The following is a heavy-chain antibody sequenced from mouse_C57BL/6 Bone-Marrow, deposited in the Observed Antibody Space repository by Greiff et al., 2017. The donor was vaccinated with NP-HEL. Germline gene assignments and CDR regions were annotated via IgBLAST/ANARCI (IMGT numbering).Heavy chain of an antibody. D-gene: IGHD2-2*01. Sequence: QVQLQQSGAELARPGASVKLSCKASGYTFTSYGISWVKQRTGQGLEWIGEIYPRSGNTYYNEKFKGKATLTAEKSSSTAYMELRSLTSEDSAVYFCAKGLRPFAYWGQGTLVTVSA. CDR2: IYPRSGNT. CDR3: AKGLRPFAY. J-gene: IGHJ3*01. V-gene: IGHV1-81*01. CDR1: GYTFTSYG.